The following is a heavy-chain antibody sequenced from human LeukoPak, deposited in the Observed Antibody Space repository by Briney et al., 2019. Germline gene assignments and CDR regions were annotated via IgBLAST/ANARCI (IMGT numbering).Heavy chain of an antibody. CDR1: GGSVSSGSYY. CDR3: ARGRAATRVGMDV. D-gene: IGHD2-15*01. V-gene: IGHV4-61*01. CDR2: IYYSGST. Sequence: PSETLSLTCTVSGGSVSSGSYYWSWIRQPPGKGLEWIGYIYYSGSTNYNPSLKSRVTISVDTSKNQFSLQLNSVTPEDTAVYYCARGRAATRVGMDVWGQGTTVTVSS. J-gene: IGHJ6*02.